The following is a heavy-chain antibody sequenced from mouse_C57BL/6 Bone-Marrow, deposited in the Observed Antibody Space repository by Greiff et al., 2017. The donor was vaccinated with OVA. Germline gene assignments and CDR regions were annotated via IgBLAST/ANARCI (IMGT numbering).Heavy chain of an antibody. CDR3: ARESSWDPFAY. V-gene: IGHV1-81*01. CDR2: IYPRSGNT. D-gene: IGHD4-1*01. J-gene: IGHJ3*01. CDR1: GYTFTSYG. Sequence: QVQLKESGAELARPGASVKLSCKASGYTFTSYGISWVKQRTGQGLEWIGEIYPRSGNTYYNEKFKGKATLTADKSSSTAYMELRSLTSEDSAVYFCARESSWDPFAYWGQGTLVTVSA.